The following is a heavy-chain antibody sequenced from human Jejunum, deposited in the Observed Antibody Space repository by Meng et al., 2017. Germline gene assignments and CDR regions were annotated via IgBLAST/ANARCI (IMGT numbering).Heavy chain of an antibody. D-gene: IGHD3-22*01. CDR1: GFTFSSYG. CDR2: ISSSGGST. V-gene: IGHV3-23*01. Sequence: GGSLRLSCAASGFTFSSYGMSWVRQVPGKGLEWVSTISSSGGSTYYADSVKGRFTISRDNSKNTLNLQMNSLRGDDTAVYYCAKNSVSSGYHYRDWGQGTLVTVSS. CDR3: AKNSVSSGYHYRD. J-gene: IGHJ4*02.